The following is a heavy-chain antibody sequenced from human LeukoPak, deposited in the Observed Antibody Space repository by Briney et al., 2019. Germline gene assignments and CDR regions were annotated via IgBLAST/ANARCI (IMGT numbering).Heavy chain of an antibody. CDR1: GHKFTAEY. V-gene: IGHV1-2*02. Sequence: ASVKVSCKASGHKFTAEYMHWVRQAPGHGLEFMGWINPDSGFTNYQTKFKGSVTITRDTSISTAYLEGRSLTPDDTAVYYCAPAAEAYTSWWKVWGQGTLVTVSS. CDR2: INPDSGFT. J-gene: IGHJ4*02. D-gene: IGHD3-16*01. CDR3: APAAEAYTSWWKV.